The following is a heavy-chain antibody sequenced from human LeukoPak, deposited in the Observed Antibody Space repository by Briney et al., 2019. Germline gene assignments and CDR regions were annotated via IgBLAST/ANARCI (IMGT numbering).Heavy chain of an antibody. J-gene: IGHJ4*02. D-gene: IGHD6-6*01. Sequence: GGSLRLSCAASGFTFINYWMTWVRQAPGKGLEWVANIKQDGSQKYYVDSVKGRFTISRDNAKISSYLQMNSLRAEDTAVYYCARIGYNSSSLDYWGQGTLVTVSS. CDR3: ARIGYNSSSLDY. V-gene: IGHV3-7*01. CDR1: GFTFINYW. CDR2: IKQDGSQK.